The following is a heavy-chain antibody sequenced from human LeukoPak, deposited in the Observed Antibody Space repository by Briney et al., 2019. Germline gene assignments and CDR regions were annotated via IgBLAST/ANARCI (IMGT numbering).Heavy chain of an antibody. CDR1: GFTFSSYW. Sequence: GGSLRLSCAASGFTFSSYWMSWVRQAPGKGLEWVANIKQDGSEKYYVDSVKGRFTISRDNAKNSLYLQMNSLRAEDTTVYYCARARSGSYFDYWGQGTLVTVSS. V-gene: IGHV3-7*01. CDR2: IKQDGSEK. J-gene: IGHJ4*02. CDR3: ARARSGSYFDY. D-gene: IGHD1-26*01.